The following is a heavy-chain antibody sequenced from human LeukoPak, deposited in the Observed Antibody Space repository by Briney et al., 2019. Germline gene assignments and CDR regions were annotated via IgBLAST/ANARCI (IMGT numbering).Heavy chain of an antibody. CDR3: AREVVTTGTTVYY. Sequence: PGGSLRLSCVASGFTFNDYYMSWIRQAPGKGLEWVSYISSSSTIYYADSVKGRFTVSRDNSKNSLFLQMNSLRAEDTAVYYCAREVVTTGTTVYYWGQGTLVTVSS. D-gene: IGHD1-1*01. CDR2: ISSSSTI. J-gene: IGHJ4*02. CDR1: GFTFNDYY. V-gene: IGHV3-11*01.